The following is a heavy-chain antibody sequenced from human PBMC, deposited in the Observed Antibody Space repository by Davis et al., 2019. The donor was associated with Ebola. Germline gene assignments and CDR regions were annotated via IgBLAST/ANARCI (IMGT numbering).Heavy chain of an antibody. V-gene: IGHV3-48*02. Sequence: GESLKISCAASGFTFSSYSMNWVRQAPGKGLEWVSYISSSSSTIHYADSVKGRFTISRDNAKNSLYLQMNSLRDEDTAVYYCARGYGDYAVYYYYGMDVWGQGTTVTVSS. D-gene: IGHD4-17*01. J-gene: IGHJ6*02. CDR3: ARGYGDYAVYYYYGMDV. CDR1: GFTFSSYS. CDR2: ISSSSSTI.